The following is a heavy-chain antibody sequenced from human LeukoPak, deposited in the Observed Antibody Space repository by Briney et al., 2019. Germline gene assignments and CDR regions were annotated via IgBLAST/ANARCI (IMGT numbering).Heavy chain of an antibody. V-gene: IGHV4-59*08. CDR3: ARREAVTGTPRAWFDP. CDR2: ISYSGST. J-gene: IGHJ5*02. D-gene: IGHD6-19*01. Sequence: PSETLSLTCTVSGGSISSYYWSWIRQPPGKGLEWIACISYSGSTKYNPSLKSRVTISLDTSKNQFSLKLTSVTAADTAVYYCARREAVTGTPRAWFDPWGQGTLVTVSS. CDR1: GGSISSYY.